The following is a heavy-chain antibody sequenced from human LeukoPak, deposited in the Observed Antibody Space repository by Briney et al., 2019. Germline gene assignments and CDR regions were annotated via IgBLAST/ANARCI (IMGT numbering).Heavy chain of an antibody. CDR2: IYYSGST. J-gene: IGHJ4*02. CDR3: AGQRGPYYFDY. Sequence: SETLSLTCTVSGGSISSYYRSWIRQPPGKGLEWIGYIYYSGSTNYNPSLKSRVTISVDTSKNQFSLKLSSVTAADTAVYYCAGQRGPYYFDYWGQGTLVTVSS. D-gene: IGHD3-10*01. V-gene: IGHV4-59*01. CDR1: GGSISSYY.